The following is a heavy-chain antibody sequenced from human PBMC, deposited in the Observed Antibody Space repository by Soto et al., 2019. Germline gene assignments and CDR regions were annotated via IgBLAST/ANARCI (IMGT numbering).Heavy chain of an antibody. D-gene: IGHD6-6*01. J-gene: IGHJ4*02. CDR2: ISYDGSNK. Sequence: HPGGSLRLSCAASGLTFSSYGMHWVLQAPGKGLEWVAVISYDGSNKYYADSVKGRFTISRDNSKNTLYLQMNSLRAEDTAVYSCAKVYSSSSQVDYWGQGTLVPVSS. CDR3: AKVYSSSSQVDY. CDR1: GLTFSSYG. V-gene: IGHV3-30*18.